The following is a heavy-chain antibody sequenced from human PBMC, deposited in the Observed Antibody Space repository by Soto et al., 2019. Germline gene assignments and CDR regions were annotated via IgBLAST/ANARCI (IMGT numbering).Heavy chain of an antibody. CDR3: VRSAQWDGFEP. J-gene: IGHJ3*01. V-gene: IGHV4-31*03. D-gene: IGHD3-10*01. CDR2: ISYSGST. CDR1: AGSISTFNYY. Sequence: QVQLQESGPGLVRPSQTLSLTCTVSAGSISTFNYYWSWIRQHPEKGLEWIGYISYSGSTFYHSSLKSRVTISLDTSKKQFSLTLTSVTAADTAVYYCVRSAQWDGFEPWGQGTMVTVSS.